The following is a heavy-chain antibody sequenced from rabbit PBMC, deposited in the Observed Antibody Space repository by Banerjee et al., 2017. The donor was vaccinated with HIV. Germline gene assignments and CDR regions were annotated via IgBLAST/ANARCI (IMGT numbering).Heavy chain of an antibody. Sequence: QSLEESGGDLVKPGASLTLTCTASGFSFSSSYYMCWVRQAPGKGLEWIACIYPDYGRTWYASWAKGRFTISKTSSTTVTLQMTSLTAADTATFFCARGAGYTYASAGNYYAILDGFNLWGQGTLVTVS. CDR3: ARGAGYTYASAGNYYAILDGFNL. D-gene: IGHD6-1*01. V-gene: IGHV1S40*01. J-gene: IGHJ4*01. CDR1: GFSFSSSYY. CDR2: IYPDYGRT.